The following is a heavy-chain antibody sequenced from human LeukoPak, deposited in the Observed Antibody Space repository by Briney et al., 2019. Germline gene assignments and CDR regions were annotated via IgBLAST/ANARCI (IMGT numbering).Heavy chain of an antibody. D-gene: IGHD2-2*01. J-gene: IGHJ4*02. CDR2: ISSSGSTI. CDR1: GFTFSDYY. V-gene: IGHV3-11*04. Sequence: GGSLRLSCAASGFTFSDYYMSWIRQAPGKGLEWVSYISSSGSTIYYADSVKGRFTISRDNAKNSLYLQMNSLRAEDTAVYYCAKDWDIVVVPAAIGNDVWGQGTLVTVSS. CDR3: AKDWDIVVVPAAIGNDV.